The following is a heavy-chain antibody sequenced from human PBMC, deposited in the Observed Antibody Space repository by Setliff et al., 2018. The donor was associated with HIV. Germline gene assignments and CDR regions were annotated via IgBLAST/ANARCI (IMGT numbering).Heavy chain of an antibody. CDR2: IYYSGST. D-gene: IGHD3-10*01. J-gene: IGHJ4*02. V-gene: IGHV4-39*07. CDR3: ARDRRRGLFGELSPGFDY. CDR1: GGSIYGSDYY. Sequence: SETLSLTCTVSGGSIYGSDYYWGWIRQPPGKGLESIGSIYYSGSTYYKPSLKSRVTISVDTSKNQFSLKLSSVTAADTAVYYCARDRRRGLFGELSPGFDYWGQGTLVTVSS.